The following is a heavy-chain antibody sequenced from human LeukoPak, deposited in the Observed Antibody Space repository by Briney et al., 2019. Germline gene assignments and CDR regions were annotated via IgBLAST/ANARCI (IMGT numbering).Heavy chain of an antibody. Sequence: PGGCLRLSCAASGFTFSGYYMSCIRQAPGKGVGWVSYISSSGSTIYYADSVKGRFTTPRDNAKNPLYLQMNSLRAEDPAVYYFAREGIAVAGYGPFDYWGQGTLVTVSS. J-gene: IGHJ4*02. CDR2: ISSSGSTI. V-gene: IGHV3-11*01. CDR1: GFTFSGYY. CDR3: AREGIAVAGYGPFDY. D-gene: IGHD6-19*01.